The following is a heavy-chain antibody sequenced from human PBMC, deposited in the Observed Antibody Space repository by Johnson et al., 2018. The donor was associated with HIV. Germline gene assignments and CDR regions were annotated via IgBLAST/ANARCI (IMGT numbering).Heavy chain of an antibody. CDR3: ARDDSRDGKSFDI. J-gene: IGHJ3*02. Sequence: MLLVESGGGLVQPGGSLRLSCAASGFTFSSYWMSWVRQAPGKGLEWVANIKQDGSEKYYVDSVKGRFTISRENAKNSLYLQMHSQRAEDTAVYYCARDDSRDGKSFDIWGQGTMVTVSS. D-gene: IGHD6-13*01. V-gene: IGHV3-7*05. CDR1: GFTFSSYW. CDR2: IKQDGSEK.